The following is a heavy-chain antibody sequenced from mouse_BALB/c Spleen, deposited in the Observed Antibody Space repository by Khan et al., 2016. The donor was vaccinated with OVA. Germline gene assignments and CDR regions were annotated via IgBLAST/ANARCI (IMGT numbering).Heavy chain of an antibody. J-gene: IGHJ3*01. CDR3: ARGGLYDIFTY. V-gene: IGHV1S137*01. CDR1: GYTFTDYA. Sequence: QVQLQQSGAEVARPGASVEISCKGSGYTFTDYAMHWVKQRHAKSLEWIGDISTNTGNTEYNQKFKDKATLTVDKSSSTAYMELGRLTSEDPAIYYCARGGLYDIFTYWGQGTLVTVSA. D-gene: IGHD1-1*01. CDR2: ISTNTGNT.